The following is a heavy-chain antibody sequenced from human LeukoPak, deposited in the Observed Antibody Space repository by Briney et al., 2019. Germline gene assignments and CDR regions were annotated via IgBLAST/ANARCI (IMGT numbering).Heavy chain of an antibody. Sequence: SETLSLTCTVSGGSISSSSYYWGWIRQPPGKGLEWIGTMYYTGTIYYNPSLKSRVTISVDTSKNQFSLSLSSVTAADTAVYYCARPIRNWGQGTLVIVSS. CDR2: MYYTGTI. CDR1: GGSISSSSYY. CDR3: ARPIRN. J-gene: IGHJ4*02. V-gene: IGHV4-39*07.